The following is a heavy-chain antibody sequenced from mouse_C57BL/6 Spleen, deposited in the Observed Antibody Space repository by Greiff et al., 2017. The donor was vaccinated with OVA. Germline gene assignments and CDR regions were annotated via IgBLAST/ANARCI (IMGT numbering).Heavy chain of an antibody. Sequence: VKLQESGAELVKPGASVKISCKASGYAFSSYWMNWVKQRPGKGLEWIGQIYPGDGDTNYNGKFKGKATLTADKSSSTAYMQLSSLTSEDSAVYFCARDGSSYLDYWGQGTTLTVSS. V-gene: IGHV1-80*01. CDR3: ARDGSSYLDY. CDR2: IYPGDGDT. J-gene: IGHJ2*01. D-gene: IGHD1-1*01. CDR1: GYAFSSYW.